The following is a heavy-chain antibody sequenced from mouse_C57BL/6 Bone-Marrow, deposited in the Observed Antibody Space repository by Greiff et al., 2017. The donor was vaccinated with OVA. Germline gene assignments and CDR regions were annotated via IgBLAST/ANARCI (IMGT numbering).Heavy chain of an antibody. J-gene: IGHJ1*03. CDR1: GFSLTSYG. V-gene: IGHV2-2*01. CDR2: IWSGGST. CDR3: ARNGVLRSCDV. Sequence: VQLQQSGPGLVQPSQSLSITCTVSGFSLTSYGVHWVRQSPGKGLEWLGVIWSGGSTDYNAAFISRLSISKDNSKSQVFFKMNSLQADDTAIYYCARNGVLRSCDVWGTGTTVTVSS. D-gene: IGHD1-1*01.